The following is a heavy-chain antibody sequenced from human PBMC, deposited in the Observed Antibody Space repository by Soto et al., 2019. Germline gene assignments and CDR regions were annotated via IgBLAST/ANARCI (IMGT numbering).Heavy chain of an antibody. J-gene: IGHJ4*02. CDR1: GFTFSSYA. V-gene: IGHV3-23*01. Sequence: EVQLLESGGGLVQPGGSLRLSCAASGFTFSSYAMSWVRQAPGKGLEWVSSISTSGGTTYYADSVKGRFTISRDNSKSTLYLQMNSLRADDTAVYYCGKGAPPGDWGQGSLVTVSS. CDR3: GKGAPPGD. D-gene: IGHD3-10*01. CDR2: ISTSGGTT.